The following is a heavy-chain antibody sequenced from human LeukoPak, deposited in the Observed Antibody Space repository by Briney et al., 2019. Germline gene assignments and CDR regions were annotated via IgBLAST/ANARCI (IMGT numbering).Heavy chain of an antibody. V-gene: IGHV1-18*01. J-gene: IGHJ4*02. D-gene: IGHD3-3*01. CDR2: ISAYNGNT. CDR1: GYTFTSYG. CDR3: ARDKGVVTVFVPGY. Sequence: ASVKVSCKASGYTFTSYGISWVRQAPGQGLEWMGWISAYNGNTKYAQKLQGRLTMTTDTSTSTAYIELRSLRSDDTSVYDCARDKGVVTVFVPGYWVQGTLVTVSS.